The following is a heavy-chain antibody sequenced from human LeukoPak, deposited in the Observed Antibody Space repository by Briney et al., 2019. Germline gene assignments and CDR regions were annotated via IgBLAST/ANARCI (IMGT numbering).Heavy chain of an antibody. CDR2: DGTSK. CDR3: AKETRGSYSDY. J-gene: IGHJ4*02. D-gene: IGHD1-26*01. Sequence: GGSLRLSCAASGFTFSSSGMHWVRQAPGKGLEWVAFDGTSKYYADSVKGRFTISRDNSKNTVYLQMNSLRGEDTAVYYCAKETRGSYSDYWGQGTLVTVSS. V-gene: IGHV3-30*02. CDR1: GFTFSSSG.